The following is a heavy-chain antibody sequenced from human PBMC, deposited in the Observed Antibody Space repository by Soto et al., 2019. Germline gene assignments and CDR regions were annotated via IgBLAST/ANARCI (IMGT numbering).Heavy chain of an antibody. V-gene: IGHV1-69*06. CDR3: ARAAKRYFDY. J-gene: IGHJ4*02. CDR2: IIPILGPA. Sequence: QVPLVQSGAEVKKPGSSFNVSCKVSGGTFNTFAVSWVRQAPGQGFEWLGGIIPILGPAFYAQKFQGRVTITEDKSTSTAYVELTSLTSEDTAVYYWARAAKRYFDYWGQGTLVTVSS. CDR1: GGTFNTFA.